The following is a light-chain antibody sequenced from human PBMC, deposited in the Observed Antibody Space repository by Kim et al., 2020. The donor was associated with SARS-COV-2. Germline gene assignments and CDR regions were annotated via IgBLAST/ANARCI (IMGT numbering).Light chain of an antibody. V-gene: IGKV3-20*01. CDR2: GAS. J-gene: IGKJ2*01. Sequence: EIVLTQSPGTLSLSPGERATLSCRASQRISSVYLAWYQQKPGRGPRLLFYGASSRATGIPDRFSGSVSGTDFTLTIGRLEPEDFAVYYCQQYGSSPYTFGQGTKLEI. CDR3: QQYGSSPYT. CDR1: QRISSVY.